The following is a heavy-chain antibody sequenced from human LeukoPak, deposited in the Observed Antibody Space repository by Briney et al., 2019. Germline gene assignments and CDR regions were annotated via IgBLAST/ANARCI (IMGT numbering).Heavy chain of an antibody. CDR2: INHGGST. V-gene: IGHV4-34*01. J-gene: IGHJ4*02. D-gene: IGHD2-2*02. CDR1: GGSFSGYY. Sequence: TSETLSLTCAVYGGSFSGYYWAWIRQPPGKGLEWIGEINHGGSTNYNPSLKSRVTISVDTSKNQFSLKLSSVTAADTAVYYCARGENLGYCSSTSCYTDYWGQGTLVTVSS. CDR3: ARGENLGYCSSTSCYTDY.